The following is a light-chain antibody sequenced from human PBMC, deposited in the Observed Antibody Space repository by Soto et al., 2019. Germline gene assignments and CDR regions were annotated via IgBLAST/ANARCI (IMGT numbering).Light chain of an antibody. CDR1: SSDVGSYNL. CDR2: EDN. CDR3: CSYARTRTYV. J-gene: IGLJ1*01. Sequence: QSVLTQPASVSGSPGQSITISCTGTSSDVGSYNLVSWYQQHPGKAPKLMIYEDNKRPSGVSNRFSVSKSGYTASLTISGLQAEDEADYYCCSYARTRTYVFGSGTNVTV. V-gene: IGLV2-23*01.